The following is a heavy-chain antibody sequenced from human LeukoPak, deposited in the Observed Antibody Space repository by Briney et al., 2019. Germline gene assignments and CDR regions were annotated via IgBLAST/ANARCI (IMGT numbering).Heavy chain of an antibody. CDR2: ISYDGSNK. CDR1: GFTFSSYG. CDR3: AKMDDYYGSGSSFDY. Sequence: GGSLRLSCAASGFTFSSYGMHWVRQAPGKGLEWVAVISYDGSNKYYADSVKGRFTISRENSKNTLYLQMNSLRAEDTAVYYCAKMDDYYGSGSSFDYWGQGTLVTVSS. J-gene: IGHJ4*02. V-gene: IGHV3-30*18. D-gene: IGHD3-10*01.